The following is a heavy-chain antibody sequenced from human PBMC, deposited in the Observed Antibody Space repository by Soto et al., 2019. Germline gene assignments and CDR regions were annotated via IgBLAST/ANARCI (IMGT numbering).Heavy chain of an antibody. D-gene: IGHD1-7*01. CDR3: ASRDPGTSVDY. Sequence: TSETLSLTCAVSGGSFTSNNWWTWVRRPPGQGLEWIGEIYRTGSTNYNPSLKGRVTISLDKSENQFSLKVTSLTAADTAVYYCASRDPGTSVDYWGQGTLVTVS. J-gene: IGHJ4*02. CDR1: GGSFTSNNW. CDR2: IYRTGST. V-gene: IGHV4-4*02.